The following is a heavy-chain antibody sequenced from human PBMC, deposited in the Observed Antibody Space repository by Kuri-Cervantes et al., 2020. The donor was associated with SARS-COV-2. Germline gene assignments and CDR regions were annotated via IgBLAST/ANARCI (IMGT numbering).Heavy chain of an antibody. CDR3: AKSRIWFREIDV. J-gene: IGHJ6*04. D-gene: IGHD3-10*01. Sequence: GESLKISCAASGFTFSSYSMNWVRQAPGKGLEWVSSIGSSSSYIYYADSVKGRFTISRDNAKNSLYLQMNSLRAEDTAVYYCAKSRIWFREIDVWGKGTTVTVSS. V-gene: IGHV3-21*04. CDR1: GFTFSSYS. CDR2: IGSSSSYI.